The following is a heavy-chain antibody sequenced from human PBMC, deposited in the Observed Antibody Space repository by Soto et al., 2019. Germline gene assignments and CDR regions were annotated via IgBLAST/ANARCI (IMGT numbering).Heavy chain of an antibody. CDR1: GFLFSTSA. Sequence: GASVKVSCKTSGFLFSTSAVHWVRQSREQRLEWLGWIVVGRGATHYAPMFQDGLTISADMSTDTAYMELSNLRSEDTAIYYCAPTRLSGFSLWGRGTMVTVSS. D-gene: IGHD6-19*01. J-gene: IGHJ2*01. CDR2: IVVGRGAT. V-gene: IGHV1-58*01. CDR3: APTRLSGFSL.